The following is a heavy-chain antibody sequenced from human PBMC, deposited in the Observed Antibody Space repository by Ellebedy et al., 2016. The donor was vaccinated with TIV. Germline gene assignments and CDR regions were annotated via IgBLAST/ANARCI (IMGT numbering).Heavy chain of an antibody. J-gene: IGHJ4*02. V-gene: IGHV1-2*02. D-gene: IGHD2/OR15-2a*01. CDR2: LHPSSGGT. CDR1: GYVFTAYH. CDR3: ARGPYVFYPYDF. Sequence: ASVKVSCKASGYVFTAYHIHWVRHAPGQGLEWMGWLHPSSGGTNYAKNFQGRVTMTRDTSISTAYMELSRLRSDETAVYYCARGPYVFYPYDFWGQGTLVTVSS.